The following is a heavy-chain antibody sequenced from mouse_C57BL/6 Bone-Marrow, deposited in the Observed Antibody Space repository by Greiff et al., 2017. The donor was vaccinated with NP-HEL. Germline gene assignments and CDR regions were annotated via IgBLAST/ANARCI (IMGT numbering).Heavy chain of an antibody. J-gene: IGHJ1*03. V-gene: IGHV1-19*01. CDR3: ARDDYDGNFDV. D-gene: IGHD2-4*01. Sequence: EVQLQQSGPVLVKPGASVKMSCKASGYTFTDYYMNWVKQSHGKSLEWIGVINPYNGGTSYNQKFKGKATLTVDKSSSTAYMELNSLTSEDSAVYYCARDDYDGNFDVWGTGTTVTVSS. CDR1: GYTFTDYY. CDR2: INPYNGGT.